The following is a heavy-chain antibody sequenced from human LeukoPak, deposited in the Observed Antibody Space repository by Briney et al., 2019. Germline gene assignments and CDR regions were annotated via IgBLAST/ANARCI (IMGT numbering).Heavy chain of an antibody. CDR1: GYTFTSYY. CDR3: TRLGVTDY. J-gene: IGHJ4*02. D-gene: IGHD2-21*02. Sequence: ASVKVSCKASGYTFTSYYMHWVRQAPGQGLEWMGIINPSGGNTTYAQKFQGRVTMTRDTSTSTIYMELSSLRSDDTAVYYCTRLGVTDYWGQGTLVTVSS. V-gene: IGHV1-46*01. CDR2: INPSGGNT.